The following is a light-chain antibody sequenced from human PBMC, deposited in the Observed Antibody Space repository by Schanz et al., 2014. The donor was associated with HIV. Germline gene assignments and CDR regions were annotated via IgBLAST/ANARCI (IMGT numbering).Light chain of an antibody. J-gene: IGLJ1*01. V-gene: IGLV1-40*01. CDR3: GTWDSSLSADV. Sequence: QSVLTQPPSVSGAPGQRVTISCTGSSSNIGAGYDVHWYQHLPGTAPKLLIYGNTNRPSGVPDRFSGSKSGTSATLGIAGLQTGDEADYYCGTWDSSLSADVFGTGTKLTVL. CDR1: SSNIGAGYD. CDR2: GNT.